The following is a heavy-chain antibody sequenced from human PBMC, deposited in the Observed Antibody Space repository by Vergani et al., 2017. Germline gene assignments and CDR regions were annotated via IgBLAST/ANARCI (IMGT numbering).Heavy chain of an antibody. D-gene: IGHD4-11*01. CDR2: ISWNSGSI. J-gene: IGHJ5*02. CDR1: GFTFDDYA. Sequence: EVQLVESGGGLVQPGRSLRLSCAASGFTFDDYAMHWVRQAPGKGLEWVSGISWNSGSIGYADSVKGRFTISRDNAKNSLYLQMNSLRAEDMALYYCARALYSNYGWFDPWGQGTLVTVSS. CDR3: ARALYSNYGWFDP. V-gene: IGHV3-9*03.